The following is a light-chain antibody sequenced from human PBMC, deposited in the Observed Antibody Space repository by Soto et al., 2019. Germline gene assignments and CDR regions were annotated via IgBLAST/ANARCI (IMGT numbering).Light chain of an antibody. V-gene: IGKV3-20*01. Sequence: EIVLTQSPDILSLSPGERATLSCRASQGMSSAYLAWFQQKPGQTPTLLIYGASTRATGIPDRFSGSGSGTDFTLTISRLEPEDFAVYYCQQYGSSSWTFGHGTKVEIK. CDR1: QGMSSAY. CDR2: GAS. CDR3: QQYGSSSWT. J-gene: IGKJ1*01.